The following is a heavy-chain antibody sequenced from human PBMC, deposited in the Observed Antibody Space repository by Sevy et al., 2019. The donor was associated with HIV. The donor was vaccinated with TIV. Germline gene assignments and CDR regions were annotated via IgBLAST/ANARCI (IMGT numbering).Heavy chain of an antibody. CDR2: ISYDGSKK. J-gene: IGHJ4*02. V-gene: IGHV3-30*04. CDR3: ARDRSSSWINYYFDY. D-gene: IGHD2-2*01. CDR1: GFTFSSYA. Sequence: GGSLRLSCAASGFTFSSYAIHWVRQAPGKGLEWVAVISYDGSKKYYADSEKGRFTISRDNSKNTLYLQMNSLRVEDTAVYYCARDRSSSWINYYFDYWGQGTLVTVSS.